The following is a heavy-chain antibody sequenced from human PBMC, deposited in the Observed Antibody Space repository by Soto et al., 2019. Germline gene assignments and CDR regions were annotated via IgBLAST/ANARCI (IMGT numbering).Heavy chain of an antibody. CDR2: IERDDDDK. J-gene: IGHJ6*02. V-gene: IGHV2-70*13. D-gene: IGHD3-10*01. Sequence: SGPTLVNPTETLTLTCTFSGFSLTSPGRCVSWIRQSPGKALEWLALIERDDDDKYYSTSLKTRLTISKDTRKNQVVLTMANMEPADTATYYCARSRRGPRRFNGMDVWGQGTTVTVSS. CDR3: ARSRRGPRRFNGMDV. CDR1: GFSLTSPGRC.